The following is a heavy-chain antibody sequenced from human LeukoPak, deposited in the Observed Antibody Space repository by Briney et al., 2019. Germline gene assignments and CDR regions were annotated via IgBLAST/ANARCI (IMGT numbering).Heavy chain of an antibody. V-gene: IGHV1-18*01. CDR3: ARSYGDEKDYYYYMDV. CDR1: SYTFTSYG. J-gene: IGHJ6*03. D-gene: IGHD4-17*01. CDR2: ISAYNGNT. Sequence: ASVKVSCKASSYTFTSYGISWVRQAPGQGLEWMGWISAYNGNTNYAQKFQGRVTMTTDTSTSTAYMELRSLRSDDTAVYYCARSYGDEKDYYYYMDVWGKGTTVTVSS.